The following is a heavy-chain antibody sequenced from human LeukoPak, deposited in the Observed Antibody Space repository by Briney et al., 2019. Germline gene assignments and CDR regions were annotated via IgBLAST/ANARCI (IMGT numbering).Heavy chain of an antibody. J-gene: IGHJ4*02. CDR2: IRTKVYGGTT. V-gene: IGHV3-49*04. CDR3: SSTPYHYDTRGIGFDY. CDR1: GFSFGDYA. Sequence: GGSLRLSCAASGFSFGDYAMSWVRQAPGKGLEWVGFIRTKVYGGTTEYAASVKGRFTISREDPKSTAYLQMNSLKTEDTAVYYCSSTPYHYDTRGIGFDYWGQGTLVTVSS. D-gene: IGHD3-22*01.